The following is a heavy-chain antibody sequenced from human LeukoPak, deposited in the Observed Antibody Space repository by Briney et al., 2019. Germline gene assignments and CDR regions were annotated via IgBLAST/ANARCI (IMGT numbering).Heavy chain of an antibody. CDR2: ISSSSSYI. CDR1: GFTFSSYS. J-gene: IGHJ3*02. D-gene: IGHD1-1*01. Sequence: GGSLRLSCAASGFTFSSYSMNWVRQAPGKGLEWVSSISSSSSYIYYADSVKGRFTISRDNAKNSVYLQMDSLRAEDTALYYCARDRTYVGFDIWGQGTMVTVSS. V-gene: IGHV3-21*01. CDR3: ARDRTYVGFDI.